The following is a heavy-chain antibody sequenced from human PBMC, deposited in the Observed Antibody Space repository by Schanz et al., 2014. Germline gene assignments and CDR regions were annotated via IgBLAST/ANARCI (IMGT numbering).Heavy chain of an antibody. J-gene: IGHJ4*02. D-gene: IGHD3-16*01. V-gene: IGHV1-46*01. Sequence: QVQLVQSGAEVKKPGASVKVSCEAFGYTFTSYYIHWFRQAPGQGLEWMGLINPSVGNTNYAQKFRGRVTMTRDTSITTAYLELSSLRSGDTAVYYCTKGRTFGRWGQGTLVTVSS. CDR1: GYTFTSYY. CDR3: TKGRTFGR. CDR2: INPSVGNT.